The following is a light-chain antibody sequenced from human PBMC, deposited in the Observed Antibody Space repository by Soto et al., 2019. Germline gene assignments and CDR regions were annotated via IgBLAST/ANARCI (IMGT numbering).Light chain of an antibody. Sequence: DIQMTQSPSSLSASVGDRVTITCRASQSISSYLNWYHQKPGKAHKLLIYATSSLQSGVHSRFSGSGSGTDLTLTIISLKPKDFTTYYSQQSYSTPPSFGQGTKLEIK. CDR3: QQSYSTPPS. V-gene: IGKV1-39*01. CDR1: QSISSY. CDR2: ATS. J-gene: IGKJ2*01.